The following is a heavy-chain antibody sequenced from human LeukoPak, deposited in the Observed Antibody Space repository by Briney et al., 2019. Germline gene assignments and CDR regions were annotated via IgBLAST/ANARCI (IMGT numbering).Heavy chain of an antibody. CDR2: INHSGST. D-gene: IGHD3-10*01. V-gene: IGHV4-34*01. CDR3: ARGLSAWMTYYYGSGSYYNIPFDY. J-gene: IGHJ4*02. CDR1: GGSFSGYY. Sequence: SETLSLTCAVYGGSFSGYYWSWIRQPPGKGLEWIGEINHSGSTNYNPSLKSRVTISVDTSKNQFSLKLSSVTAADTAVYYCARGLSAWMTYYYGSGSYYNIPFDYWGQGTLVTVSS.